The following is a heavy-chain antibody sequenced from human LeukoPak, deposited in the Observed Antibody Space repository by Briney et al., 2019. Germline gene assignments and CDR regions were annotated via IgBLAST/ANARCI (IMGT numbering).Heavy chain of an antibody. CDR3: ARDVHGYAI. D-gene: IGHD5-18*01. J-gene: IGHJ3*02. CDR2: ISGSGGNT. Sequence: GGSLRLSCAASGFTFSNYAMSWVRQAPGKGLEWVSAISGSGGNTYYADSVKGRFTISRDNAKNSLYLQMNSLRAEDTAVYYCARDVHGYAIWGQGTMVTVSS. V-gene: IGHV3-23*01. CDR1: GFTFSNYA.